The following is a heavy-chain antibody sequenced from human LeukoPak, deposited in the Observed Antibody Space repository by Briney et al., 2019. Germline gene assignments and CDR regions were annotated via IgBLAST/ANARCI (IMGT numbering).Heavy chain of an antibody. J-gene: IGHJ4*02. D-gene: IGHD3-9*01. CDR2: ISGSGDNT. V-gene: IGHV3-23*01. Sequence: GGSLRLSCAASGFTCSNYAMSWVRQAPGKGLECVSVISGSGDNTYYADSVKGRFTISRDNSKNTLYLQMDSLRAEDTAVYYCAKDLNSYDILTGSIDYWGQGTLVTVSS. CDR3: AKDLNSYDILTGSIDY. CDR1: GFTCSNYA.